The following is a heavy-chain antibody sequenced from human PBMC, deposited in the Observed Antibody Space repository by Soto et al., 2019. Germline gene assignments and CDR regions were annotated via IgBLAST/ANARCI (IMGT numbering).Heavy chain of an antibody. CDR2: ISYDGSNK. D-gene: IGHD6-19*01. CDR3: AEDVEWLVLRNWFDP. J-gene: IGHJ5*02. Sequence: QVQLVESGGGVVQPGRSLRLSCAASGFTFSSYGMHWVRQAPGKGLEWVAVISYDGSNKYYADSVKGRFTISRDNSKNTLYLQMNSLRAEDTAVYYCAEDVEWLVLRNWFDPWGQGTLVTVSS. V-gene: IGHV3-30*18. CDR1: GFTFSSYG.